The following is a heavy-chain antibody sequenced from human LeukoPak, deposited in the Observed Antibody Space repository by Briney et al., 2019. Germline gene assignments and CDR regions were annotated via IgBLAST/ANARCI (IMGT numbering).Heavy chain of an antibody. Sequence: SETLSLTCTLSRGTISGHYLTWIRQPPGEGLGWIGQIHYSGKPHYNTSLRRRINMSVDMSKNQMSLKVNSVTAADTAVYYCARFGVDYDMDVWGQGTTVTVS. J-gene: IGHJ6*02. CDR2: IHYSGKP. CDR1: RGTISGHY. D-gene: IGHD3-3*01. V-gene: IGHV4-59*11. CDR3: ARFGVDYDMDV.